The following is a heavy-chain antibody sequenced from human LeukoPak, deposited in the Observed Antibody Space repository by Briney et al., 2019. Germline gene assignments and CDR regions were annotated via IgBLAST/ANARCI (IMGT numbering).Heavy chain of an antibody. V-gene: IGHV3-7*01. D-gene: IGHD3-10*01. CDR3: ARILTGTGFNSGSFWEYYGIDV. J-gene: IGHJ6*02. Sequence: PGGSLRLSCAVSGFTLSSHWMSWVRQALGKGLEWVGNIRQDGSEKNYVGSVKGRFTISRDNAKNSLYLQMNSLRAEDTAVYYCARILTGTGFNSGSFWEYYGIDVWSQGTTVTVSS. CDR1: GFTLSSHW. CDR2: IRQDGSEK.